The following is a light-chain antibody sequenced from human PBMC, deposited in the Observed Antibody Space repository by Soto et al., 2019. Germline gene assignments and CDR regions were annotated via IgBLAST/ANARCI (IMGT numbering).Light chain of an antibody. CDR3: QQYDNLPPTWT. CDR1: QTVSSSY. J-gene: IGKJ1*01. V-gene: IGKV3-20*01. CDR2: GAS. Sequence: EIVLTQSPGTLSLSPGERATLSCWASQTVSSSYLAWYQQKPGQAPRLLIYGASSRATGIPDRFTGSGSGTDFTLTISRLEPEDIATYYCQQYDNLPPTWTCGQGTKVEIE.